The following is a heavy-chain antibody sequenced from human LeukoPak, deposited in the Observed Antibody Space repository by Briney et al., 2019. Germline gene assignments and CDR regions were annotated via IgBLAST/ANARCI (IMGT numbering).Heavy chain of an antibody. CDR2: MNPNSGNT. Sequence: ASVKVSCKASGGTFNNYGIGWVRQAPGQGLEWMGWMNPNSGNTGYAQKFQGRVTMTRNTSISTAYMELSSLRSEDTAVYYCARGGKSGRTGIYWGQGTLVTVSS. D-gene: IGHD5-12*01. CDR3: ARGGKSGRTGIY. J-gene: IGHJ4*02. V-gene: IGHV1-8*02. CDR1: GGTFNNYG.